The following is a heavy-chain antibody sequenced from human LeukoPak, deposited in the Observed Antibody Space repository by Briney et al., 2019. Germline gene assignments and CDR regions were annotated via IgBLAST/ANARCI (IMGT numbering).Heavy chain of an antibody. CDR2: ISGSGGST. V-gene: IGHV3-23*01. D-gene: IGHD3-22*01. CDR3: AKVQSYYDSSGYLTY. J-gene: IGHJ4*02. Sequence: GGSLRLSCAASGFTFSSYAMSWVRQAPGKGLEWVSAISGSGGSTYYADSVKGRFTISRDNSKNTLYLQMNSLRAEDTAVYYRAKVQSYYDSSGYLTYWGQGTLVTVSS. CDR1: GFTFSSYA.